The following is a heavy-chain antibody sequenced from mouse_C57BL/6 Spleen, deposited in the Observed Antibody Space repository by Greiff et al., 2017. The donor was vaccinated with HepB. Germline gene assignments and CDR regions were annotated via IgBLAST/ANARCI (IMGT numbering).Heavy chain of an antibody. V-gene: IGHV5-17*01. Sequence: EVMLVESGGGLVKPGGSLKLSCAASGFNFSDYGMHWVRQAPEKGLEWVAYISSGSSTIYYADTVKGRFTISRDNAKNTLFLQMTSLRSEDTAMYYCAREDRLRDAMDNWDQGTSVTVSS. CDR3: AREDRLRDAMDN. CDR2: ISSGSSTI. J-gene: IGHJ4*01. CDR1: GFNFSDYG. D-gene: IGHD1-1*01.